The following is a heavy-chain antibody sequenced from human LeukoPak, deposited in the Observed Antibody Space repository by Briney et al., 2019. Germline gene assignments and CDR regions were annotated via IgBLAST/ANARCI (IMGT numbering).Heavy chain of an antibody. V-gene: IGHV3-21*01. CDR1: GFTFSSYS. J-gene: IGHJ4*02. Sequence: GGSLRLSCAASGFTFSSYSMNWVRQAPGKGLEWVSSISSSSSYIYYADSVKGRFTISRDNATNSLYLQMNSLRAEDTAVYYCARVSSMGAVYYFDYWGQGTLVTVSS. CDR3: ARVSSMGAVYYFDY. D-gene: IGHD1-26*01. CDR2: ISSSSSYI.